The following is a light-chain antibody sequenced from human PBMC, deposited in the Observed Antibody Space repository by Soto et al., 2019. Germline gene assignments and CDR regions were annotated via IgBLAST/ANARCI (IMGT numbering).Light chain of an antibody. Sequence: QSALTQPASVSGSPGQSITISCTGTSSDVGGYDYVSWFQQHPGKAPKLIISEVSNRPSGVSNRFSGSKSGNTASLSISGLQAEDEADYYCRSFTSSTTVIFGGGTKLTVL. CDR2: EVS. V-gene: IGLV2-14*01. J-gene: IGLJ2*01. CDR3: RSFTSSTTVI. CDR1: SSDVGGYDY.